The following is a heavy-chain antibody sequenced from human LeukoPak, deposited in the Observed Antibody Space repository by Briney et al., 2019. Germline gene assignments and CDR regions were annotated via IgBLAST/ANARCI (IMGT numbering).Heavy chain of an antibody. Sequence: PGGSLRLSCAASGFTFSNYGMTWVRQAPGKGLEWVANIKQDESEKYYVDSVKGRFTISRDNAKNSLYLQMNSLRAEDMAVYYCARGHVWFAPWGQGTLVTVSS. CDR1: GFTFSNYG. J-gene: IGHJ5*02. CDR2: IKQDESEK. V-gene: IGHV3-7*05. CDR3: ARGHVWFAP.